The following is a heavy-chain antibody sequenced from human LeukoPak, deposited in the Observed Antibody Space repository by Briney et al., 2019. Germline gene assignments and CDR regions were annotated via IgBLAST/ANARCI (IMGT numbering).Heavy chain of an antibody. Sequence: PGGSLRLSCAASGLTFSSHWMHWVRQAPGKGLVWVSRITNDGSSTTYADSVKGRFTISRDNSKNTLYLQMNSLRAEDTAVYYCAKRPGYYDSSGYYSPWGQGTLVTVSS. CDR2: ITNDGSST. CDR3: AKRPGYYDSSGYYSP. V-gene: IGHV3-74*01. J-gene: IGHJ5*02. CDR1: GLTFSSHW. D-gene: IGHD3-22*01.